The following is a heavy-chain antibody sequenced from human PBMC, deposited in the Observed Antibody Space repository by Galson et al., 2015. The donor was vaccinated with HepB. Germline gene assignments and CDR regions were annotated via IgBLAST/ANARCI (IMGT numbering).Heavy chain of an antibody. CDR3: ARWYDFWSGFYYYYYMDV. V-gene: IGHV3-48*02. Sequence: SLRLSCAASGFTFSSYSMNWVRQAPGKGLEWVSYISSSSSTIYYADSVKGRFTISRDNAKNSLYLQMNSLRDEDTAVYYCARWYDFWSGFYYYYYMDVWGKGTTVTVSS. CDR1: GFTFSSYS. D-gene: IGHD3-3*01. CDR2: ISSSSSTI. J-gene: IGHJ6*03.